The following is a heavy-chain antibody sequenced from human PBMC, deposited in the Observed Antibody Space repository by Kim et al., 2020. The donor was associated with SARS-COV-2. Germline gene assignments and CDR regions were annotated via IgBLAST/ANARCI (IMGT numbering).Heavy chain of an antibody. CDR2: ISSSSSYI. D-gene: IGHD3-10*01. J-gene: IGHJ6*02. CDR1: GFTFSSYS. V-gene: IGHV3-21*01. Sequence: GGSLRLSCAASGFTFSSYSMNWVRQAPGKGLEWVSSISSSSSYIYYADSVKGRFTISRDNAKNSLYLQMNSLRAEDTAVYYCARGGEIWFGEFLYYYYGMDVWGQGTTVTVSS. CDR3: ARGGEIWFGEFLYYYYGMDV.